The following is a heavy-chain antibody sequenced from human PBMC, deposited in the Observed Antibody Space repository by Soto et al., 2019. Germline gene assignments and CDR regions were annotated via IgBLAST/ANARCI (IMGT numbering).Heavy chain of an antibody. CDR1: GYRFTNFY. D-gene: IGHD5-18*01. CDR2: MNLDTGGT. J-gene: IGHJ4*02. CDR3: ARDGNFAFRGYSFGFDF. V-gene: IGHV1-2*06. Sequence: QVQLVQSGAEVKKPGASVRVSCKASGYRFTNFYIHWVRQAPGQGLEWMGRMNLDTGGTTYAQKFKGRVTMTRDTSINTAYMEVTNLESDDTAIYYCARDGNFAFRGYSFGFDFWGQGTLVTVSS.